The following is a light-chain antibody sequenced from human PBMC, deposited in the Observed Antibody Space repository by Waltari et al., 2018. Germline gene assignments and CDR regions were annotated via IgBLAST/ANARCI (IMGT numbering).Light chain of an antibody. CDR1: QHVNSF. V-gene: IGKV3-11*01. Sequence: EIVLTQSPGTLSLSPGDRATLSCRASQHVNSFLAWYQQKRGQAPRLLIYDASKRATGIPDRISGSGSGTDFTLTISSLEPEDFAIYYCQQRGNLPETFGRGTRVEMK. J-gene: IGKJ2*01. CDR2: DAS. CDR3: QQRGNLPET.